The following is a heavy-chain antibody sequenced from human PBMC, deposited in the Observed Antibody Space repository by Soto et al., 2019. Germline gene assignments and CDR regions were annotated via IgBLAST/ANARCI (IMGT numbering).Heavy chain of an antibody. CDR2: INHSGST. CDR3: ARTTSPGGYFDY. V-gene: IGHV4-34*01. D-gene: IGHD1-26*01. CDR1: GGSFSGYY. Sequence: ETLSLTCAVYGGSFSGYYWSWIRQPPGKGLEWIGEINHSGSTNYNPSLKSRVTISVDTSKNQFSLKLSSVTAADTAVYYCARTTSPGGYFDYWGQGTLVTVSS. J-gene: IGHJ4*02.